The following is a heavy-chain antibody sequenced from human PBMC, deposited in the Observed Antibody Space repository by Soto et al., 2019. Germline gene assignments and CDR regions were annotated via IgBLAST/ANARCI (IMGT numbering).Heavy chain of an antibody. CDR3: AREVVGYYYGMDV. V-gene: IGHV3-53*01. D-gene: IGHD2-21*01. Sequence: ESGGGLIQPGGSLRLSCAASGFTVSSNYMSWVRQAPGKGLEWVSVIYSGGSTYYADSVKGRFTISRDNSKNTLYLQMNSLRAEDTAVYYCAREVVGYYYGMDVWGQGTTVTVSS. CDR1: GFTVSSNY. J-gene: IGHJ6*02. CDR2: IYSGGST.